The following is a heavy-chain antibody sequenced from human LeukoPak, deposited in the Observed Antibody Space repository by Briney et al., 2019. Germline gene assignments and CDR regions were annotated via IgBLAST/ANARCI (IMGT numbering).Heavy chain of an antibody. CDR1: GFTFSNAW. Sequence: PGGSLRLSCAASGFTFSNAWMTWVRQVPGKGLEWVGRIKRKSDAGTTDYAAPVKGRFTISRDDSKNMLYLQMNNLKTEDTSVYYCTTSGGVWDYFDFWGQGTLVTVSS. V-gene: IGHV3-15*01. D-gene: IGHD5/OR15-5a*01. CDR3: TTSGGVWDYFDF. CDR2: IKRKSDAGTT. J-gene: IGHJ4*02.